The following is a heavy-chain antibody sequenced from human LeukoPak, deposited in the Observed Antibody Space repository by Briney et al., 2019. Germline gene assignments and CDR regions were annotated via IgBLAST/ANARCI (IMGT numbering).Heavy chain of an antibody. J-gene: IGHJ4*02. CDR2: ISYDGGNK. D-gene: IGHD3-16*01. V-gene: IGHV3-30*18. CDR3: AKDSTVDYGGSFDY. CDR1: GFTFSSYG. Sequence: GGSLRLSCAASGFTFSSYGMHWVRQAPGKGLEWVAVISYDGGNKYYADSVKGRFTISRDNSKNTLYLQMNSLRAEDTAVYYCAKDSTVDYGGSFDYWGQGTLVTVSS.